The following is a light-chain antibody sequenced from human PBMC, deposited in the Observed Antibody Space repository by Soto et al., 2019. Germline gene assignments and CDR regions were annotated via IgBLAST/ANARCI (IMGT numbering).Light chain of an antibody. CDR1: ISDVGTYNY. CDR2: EVS. CDR3: SSYTSSRTRV. J-gene: IGLJ3*02. Sequence: QSALTQPASVSGSPGQSITVSCTGTISDVGTYNYVSWYQQHPGKAPKLLIYEVSSRPSGVSDRFSGSKSGNTASLTISGLQAEDEADYYCSSYTSSRTRVFGGGTKVTVL. V-gene: IGLV2-14*01.